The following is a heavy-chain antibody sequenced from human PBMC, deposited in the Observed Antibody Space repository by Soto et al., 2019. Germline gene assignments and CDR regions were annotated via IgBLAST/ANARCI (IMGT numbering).Heavy chain of an antibody. Sequence: VHLLESGGGLVQPGGSLRLSCAASGYTFSTYAMSWVRQAPGMGLEWVSAISVTGGSTYYADSVRGRLAISRDDSKNTLSLQMTSLRAEDTAVYYCAKATYSNVYNFDYWGQGTLVTVSS. CDR1: GYTFSTYA. CDR3: AKATYSNVYNFDY. J-gene: IGHJ4*02. D-gene: IGHD6-13*01. V-gene: IGHV3-23*01. CDR2: ISVTGGST.